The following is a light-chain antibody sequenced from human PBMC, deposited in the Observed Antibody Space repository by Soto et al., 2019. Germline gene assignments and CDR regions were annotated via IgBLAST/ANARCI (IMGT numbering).Light chain of an antibody. V-gene: IGLV2-14*03. CDR2: EVI. Sequence: QLVLTQPASVSGSPGQSITISCTGTDSDVGGYNYVSWYQQHPGKAPKLMIYEVINRPSGVSTRFSGSKSASTASLTISGLQAEDEADYYCSSYTSSRTLVFGGGTKVTVL. CDR3: SSYTSSRTLV. J-gene: IGLJ3*02. CDR1: DSDVGGYNY.